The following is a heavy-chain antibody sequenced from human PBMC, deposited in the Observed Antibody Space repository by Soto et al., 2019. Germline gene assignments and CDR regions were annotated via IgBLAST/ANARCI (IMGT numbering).Heavy chain of an antibody. CDR3: ARRDMVRGVINGWFDP. CDR1: GGSISSGAYS. V-gene: IGHV4-30-2*01. Sequence: PSETLSLTCTVSGGSISSGAYSWSWIRQPPWKGLEWIGYIYHSGTTYYNPSLKSRLTISVDTSKNQFSLKMSSVTAADTAVYYCARRDMVRGVINGWFDPWGQGXRVTVYS. D-gene: IGHD3-10*01. CDR2: IYHSGTT. J-gene: IGHJ5*02.